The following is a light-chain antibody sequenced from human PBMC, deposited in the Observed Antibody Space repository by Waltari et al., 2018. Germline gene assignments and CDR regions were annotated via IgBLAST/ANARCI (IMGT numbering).Light chain of an antibody. CDR1: QSVLYSSNNRNY. CDR2: WAS. Sequence: DIVMTQSPDSLAVSLGERATINCKSSQSVLYSSNNRNYLAWYQQKPRQPPKLLIYWASTRESGVPDRFSGSGSGTDFTLTISSLQAEDGAVYFCQQYYNSSPTFGQGTKVEIK. CDR3: QQYYNSSPT. V-gene: IGKV4-1*01. J-gene: IGKJ1*01.